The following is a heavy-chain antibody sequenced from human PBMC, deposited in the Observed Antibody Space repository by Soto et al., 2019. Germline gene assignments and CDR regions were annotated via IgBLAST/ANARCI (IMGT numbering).Heavy chain of an antibody. Sequence: QVLLQESGPGLVQPSGILSLSCAVSGDSISTNYFWGWVRQRPGKGLEWVGDISHSGSVNYNPSLKSRVTISIDKSKNQFSLKLNSVTAADTAVCYCARSFGWYAIDYWGQGTLVIVSS. D-gene: IGHD6-19*01. J-gene: IGHJ4*02. CDR2: ISHSGSV. CDR1: GDSISTNYF. CDR3: ARSFGWYAIDY. V-gene: IGHV4-4*02.